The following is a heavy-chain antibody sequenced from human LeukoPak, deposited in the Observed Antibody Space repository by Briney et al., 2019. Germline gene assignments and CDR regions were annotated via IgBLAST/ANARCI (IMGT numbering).Heavy chain of an antibody. Sequence: SQTLSLTCAVSGGSISSGGYSRSWIRQPPGKGLEWIGYIYHSGSTYYNPSLKSRVTISVDRSKNQFSLKLSSVTAADTAVYYCARVVGVRGYDYGMDVWGQGTTVTVSS. CDR3: ARVVGVRGYDYGMDV. D-gene: IGHD3-10*01. V-gene: IGHV4-30-2*01. J-gene: IGHJ6*02. CDR2: IYHSGST. CDR1: GGSISSGGYS.